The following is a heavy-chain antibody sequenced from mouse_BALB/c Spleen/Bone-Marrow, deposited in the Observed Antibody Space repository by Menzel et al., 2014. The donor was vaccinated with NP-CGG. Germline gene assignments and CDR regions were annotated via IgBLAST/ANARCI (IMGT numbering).Heavy chain of an antibody. CDR1: GYNFSTYW. V-gene: IGHV1-63*02. CDR2: IYPGGAYT. J-gene: IGHJ3*01. CDR3: ARKDDGRRYPLAN. D-gene: IGHD1-1*01. Sequence: VQGVVYGSELVRPGTSVKISCTTSGYNFSTYWLGWIKQMPGHGLAWVGDIYPGGAYTISNNRIKGKATLTADTSSNTAYMQLSSLISEDAAVFVCARKDDGRRYPLANWGQGTLGTGSA.